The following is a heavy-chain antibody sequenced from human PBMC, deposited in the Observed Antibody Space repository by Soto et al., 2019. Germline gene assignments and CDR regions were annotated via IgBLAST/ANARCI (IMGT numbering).Heavy chain of an antibody. CDR2: INHSGST. D-gene: IGHD2-15*01. V-gene: IGHV4-34*01. CDR1: GGSFSGYS. Sequence: SETLSLTCAVYGGSFSGYSWTLIRQPPGTGLEWIGEINHSGSTNYNPSLKSRVTISVDTSKNQFSLKLSSVTAADAAVYYCAHSWYCSGGSCYYTYYFDYWGQGTLVTVSS. J-gene: IGHJ4*02. CDR3: AHSWYCSGGSCYYTYYFDY.